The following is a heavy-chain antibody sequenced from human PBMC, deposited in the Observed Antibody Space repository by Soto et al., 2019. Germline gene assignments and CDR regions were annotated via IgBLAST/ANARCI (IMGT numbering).Heavy chain of an antibody. V-gene: IGHV4-4*07. Sequence: PSETLSLTCTVSGGSISSYYWSWIRQPAGKGLEWIGRIYTSGSTNYNPSLKSRVTMSVDTSKNQFSLKLSSVTAADTAVYYCARVAVAGTATSHFDYWGQGPEGTTSS. D-gene: IGHD6-19*01. CDR1: GGSISSYY. CDR2: IYTSGST. J-gene: IGHJ4*02. CDR3: ARVAVAGTATSHFDY.